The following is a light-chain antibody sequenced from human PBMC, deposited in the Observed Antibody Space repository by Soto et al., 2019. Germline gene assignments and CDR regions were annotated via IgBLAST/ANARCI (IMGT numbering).Light chain of an antibody. Sequence: QSALTQPASVSGSPGQSITISCTGTSRDVGGYNFVSWYQQHPGKAPKLMIYDVTNRPSGVSNRFSASKSGNTASLTISGLQAGDEADYYCSSYTSSSTLVVFGGGTKVTVL. CDR1: SRDVGGYNF. V-gene: IGLV2-14*01. J-gene: IGLJ2*01. CDR3: SSYTSSSTLVV. CDR2: DVT.